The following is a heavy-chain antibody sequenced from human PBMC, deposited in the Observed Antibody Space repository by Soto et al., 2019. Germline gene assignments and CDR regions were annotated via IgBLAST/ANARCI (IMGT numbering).Heavy chain of an antibody. D-gene: IGHD2-15*01. CDR1: GYSFTSLD. V-gene: IGHV1-8*01. J-gene: IGHJ4*02. Sequence: QVQLVQSGAEVREPGASVKVSCKASGYSFTSLDINWVRQTAGQGLEWMGWMEPSTGRTGYAQKFQGRVTMTRDTSINTAYMELTTLTSDDTAVYCCARGVSAVVDYWGQGTLVIVSS. CDR2: MEPSTGRT. CDR3: ARGVSAVVDY.